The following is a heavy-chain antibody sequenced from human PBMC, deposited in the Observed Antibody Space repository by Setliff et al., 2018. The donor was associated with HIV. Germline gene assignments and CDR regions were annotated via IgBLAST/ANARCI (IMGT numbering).Heavy chain of an antibody. J-gene: IGHJ6*02. Sequence: LRLSCSASGFTLSDFEMNWVRQAPGKGLEWVAYIGSGDNTIFYADSVKGRFTISRDNARNSLYLQMNSLRAEDTAVYYCAREGRITSFGVIIPGSNALDVWGQGTTVTVSS. CDR3: AREGRITSFGVIIPGSNALDV. CDR2: IGSGDNTI. CDR1: GFTLSDFE. D-gene: IGHD3-3*01. V-gene: IGHV3-48*03.